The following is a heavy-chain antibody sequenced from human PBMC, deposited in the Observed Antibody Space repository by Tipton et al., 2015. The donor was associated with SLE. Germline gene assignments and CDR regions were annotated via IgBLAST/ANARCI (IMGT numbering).Heavy chain of an antibody. V-gene: IGHV4-4*07. CDR2: TCSSGST. CDR3: ASSRGITIYGMGA. J-gene: IGHJ6*02. CDR1: GGSINGYC. Sequence: LRLSCTVSGGSINGYCWSWIRQPAGKGLEWVGRTCSSGSTDYSPSLKTRITMSLDTSKNQFSLKLSSVTAADTAVYYCASSRGITIYGMGAWGQGTSVTVSS. D-gene: IGHD2-2*01.